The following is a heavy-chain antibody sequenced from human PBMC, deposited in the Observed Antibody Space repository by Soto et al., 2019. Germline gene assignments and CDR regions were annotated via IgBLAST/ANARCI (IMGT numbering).Heavy chain of an antibody. CDR2: ISGSGGST. D-gene: IGHD7-27*01. V-gene: IGHV3-23*01. J-gene: IGHJ4*02. Sequence: EVQLLESGGGLVQPGGSLRLSCAASGFTFSSYAMSWVRQAPGKGLEWVSAISGSGGSTYYADSVKGRFTISRDNSKNTLYLQMNGLRAEDTAVYYCPKDRTVNYWGWRGDFDYRGEGTLVTVSS. CDR3: PKDRTVNYWGWRGDFDY. CDR1: GFTFSSYA.